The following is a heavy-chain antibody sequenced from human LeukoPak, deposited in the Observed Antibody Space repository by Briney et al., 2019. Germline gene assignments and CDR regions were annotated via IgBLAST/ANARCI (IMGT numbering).Heavy chain of an antibody. Sequence: ETLSLTCAVYGGSFSGYYWSWVRQAPGKGLEWVANIKQDGSEKYYVDSVKGRFTISRDNAKNSLYLQMNSLRAEDTAVYYCASSLYDFWSGGSYYFDYWGQGTLVTVSS. V-gene: IGHV3-7*01. CDR3: ASSLYDFWSGGSYYFDY. J-gene: IGHJ4*02. CDR2: IKQDGSEK. CDR1: GGSFSGYY. D-gene: IGHD3-3*01.